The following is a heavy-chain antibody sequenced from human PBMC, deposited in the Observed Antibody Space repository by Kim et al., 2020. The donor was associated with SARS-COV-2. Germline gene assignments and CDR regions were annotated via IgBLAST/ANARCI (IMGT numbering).Heavy chain of an antibody. CDR2: IYNSVNT. CDR1: GGSISSSY. CDR3: ARGPYSRPDYLDY. J-gene: IGHJ4*02. Sequence: SETLSLTCTVSGGSISSSYWSWIRQTPGKELEWVGYIYNSVNTDYNPSLESRVTISIDTSKNQFSLNLNSLTAADTAIYYCARGPYSRPDYLDYWGQGILVTVSS. V-gene: IGHV4-59*01. D-gene: IGHD2-15*01.